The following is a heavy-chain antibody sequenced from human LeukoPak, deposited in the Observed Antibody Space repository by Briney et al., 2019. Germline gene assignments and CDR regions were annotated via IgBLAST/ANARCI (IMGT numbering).Heavy chain of an antibody. J-gene: IGHJ5*02. CDR3: TRARELLSWFDP. V-gene: IGHV4-61*02. D-gene: IGHD1-26*01. CDR1: GGSISSGCYY. Sequence: SESLSLTCTVSGGSISSGCYYWSWIRQPAGKGLEWIGRIYTSGSTNYNPSLKSRVTISVDTSKNQFSLKLTSVTVADTAVYYCTRARELLSWFDPWGQGTLVTVSS. CDR2: IYTSGST.